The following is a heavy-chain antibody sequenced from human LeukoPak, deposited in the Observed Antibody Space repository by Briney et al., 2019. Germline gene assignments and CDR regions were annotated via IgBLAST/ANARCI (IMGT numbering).Heavy chain of an antibody. CDR3: ARHGVLRLFPGAFDI. CDR1: GYSISSGYY. J-gene: IGHJ3*02. CDR2: IYHSGST. V-gene: IGHV4-38-2*01. Sequence: SETLSLTCAVSGYSISSGYYWGWIRQPPGKGLEWIGSIYHSGSTYYNPSLKSRVTISVDTSRNQFSLKLSSVTAADTAVYYCARHGVLRLFPGAFDIWGPGTMVTVSS. D-gene: IGHD3-3*01.